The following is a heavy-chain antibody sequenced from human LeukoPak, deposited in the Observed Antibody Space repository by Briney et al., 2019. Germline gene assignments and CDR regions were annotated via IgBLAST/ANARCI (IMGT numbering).Heavy chain of an antibody. CDR1: GGSINSTSNY. V-gene: IGHV4-39*07. CDR2: IYYSGST. Sequence: PSETLSLTCTVSGGSINSTSNYWGWIRQPPGKGLEWIGSIYYSGSTSYNPSLKSRVTISVDTSKNQFSLKLSSVTAADTAVYFCATLDNSFDHWGQGTLVTVSS. D-gene: IGHD2/OR15-2a*01. CDR3: ATLDNSFDH. J-gene: IGHJ5*02.